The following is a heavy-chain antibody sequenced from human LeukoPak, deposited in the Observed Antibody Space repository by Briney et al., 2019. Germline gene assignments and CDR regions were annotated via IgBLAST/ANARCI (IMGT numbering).Heavy chain of an antibody. CDR3: ARGIGQLANY. Sequence: TGGSLRLSCAASGFTFSSNDIHWVRQAPGKGLEWVAVISYDGSKKYYADSVKGRFTISRDNSKNTLYLQMNSLRAEDTAVYYCARGIGQLANYWGQGTLVTVSS. D-gene: IGHD6-6*01. V-gene: IGHV3-30-3*01. J-gene: IGHJ4*02. CDR2: ISYDGSKK. CDR1: GFTFSSND.